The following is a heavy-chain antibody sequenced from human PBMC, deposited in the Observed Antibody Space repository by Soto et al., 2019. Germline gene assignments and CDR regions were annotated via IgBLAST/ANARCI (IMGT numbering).Heavy chain of an antibody. J-gene: IGHJ6*02. D-gene: IGHD5-18*01. CDR2: ISGSGGST. CDR1: GFTFSSYA. CDR3: AKERGYNYGYDATDV. V-gene: IGHV3-23*01. Sequence: EVQLLESGGGLVQPGGYLRLSCAASGFTFSSYAMSWVRQATGKGLEWVSGISGSGGSTYYADSVKGRFTISRDNSKNTLYLQTNSLRAEDTAVYYCAKERGYNYGYDATDVWGQGTTVTVSS.